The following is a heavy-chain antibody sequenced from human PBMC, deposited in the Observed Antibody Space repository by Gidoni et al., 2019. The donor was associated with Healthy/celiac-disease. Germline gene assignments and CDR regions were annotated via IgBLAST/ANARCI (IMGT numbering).Heavy chain of an antibody. CDR1: GFTVSSNY. D-gene: IGHD3-22*01. CDR2: IYSGGST. Sequence: VQLVESGGGLIQPGGSLRLSCAASGFTVSSNYLSWVRQAPGKGLEWVSVIYSGGSTYYADSVKGRFTISRDNSKNTLYLQMNSLRAEDTAVYYCASADPYYYDSSGFSFDYWGQGTLVTVSS. V-gene: IGHV3-53*01. CDR3: ASADPYYYDSSGFSFDY. J-gene: IGHJ4*02.